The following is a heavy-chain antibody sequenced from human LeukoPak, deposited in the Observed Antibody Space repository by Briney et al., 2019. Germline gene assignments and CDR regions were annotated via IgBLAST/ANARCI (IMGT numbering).Heavy chain of an antibody. CDR2: IYYSGST. V-gene: IGHV4-39*07. CDR3: ARDDFRRSGGEGGWFDP. D-gene: IGHD3-16*01. J-gene: IGHJ5*02. CDR1: GGSISSSSYY. Sequence: PSETLSLTCTVSGGSISSSSYYWGWIRQPPWKGLEWIGSIYYSGSTYYNPSLESRVTISVDTSKNQFSLKLSSVTAADTAVYYCARDDFRRSGGEGGWFDPWGQGTLVTVSS.